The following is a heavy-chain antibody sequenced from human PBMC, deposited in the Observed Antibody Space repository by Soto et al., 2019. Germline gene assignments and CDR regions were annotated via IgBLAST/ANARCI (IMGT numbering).Heavy chain of an antibody. J-gene: IGHJ5*02. CDR3: VRDRSRGWFDP. CDR2: IRTAGDT. V-gene: IGHV3-13*01. D-gene: IGHD3-10*01. Sequence: EVQLVESGGGLVQPGGSLRVSCAASGFTFSNYDMHWVRQATGKGLEWVSGIRTAGDTYYAGSVKGRFTISRENVGNSLYLQMDGLRAEDTAVYYCVRDRSRGWFDPWGQGTLVTVSS. CDR1: GFTFSNYD.